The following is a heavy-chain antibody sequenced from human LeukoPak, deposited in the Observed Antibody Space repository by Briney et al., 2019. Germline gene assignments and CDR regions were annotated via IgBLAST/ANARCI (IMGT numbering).Heavy chain of an antibody. Sequence: GGSLRLSCAASGFTFSSYGMHWVRQAPGKGLEWVAFIPSDGSKIYYADSVKGRFTISRDNSKNTVYLQMNSLRAEDTAVYYCARDLEGQWLVEGGYFDYWGQGTLVTVSS. J-gene: IGHJ4*02. CDR3: ARDLEGQWLVEGGYFDY. D-gene: IGHD6-19*01. CDR2: IPSDGSKI. CDR1: GFTFSSYG. V-gene: IGHV3-30*02.